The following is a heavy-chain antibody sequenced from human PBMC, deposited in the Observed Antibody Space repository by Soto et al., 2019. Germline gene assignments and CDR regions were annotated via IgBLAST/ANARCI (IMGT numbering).Heavy chain of an antibody. CDR2: ISGSGSTI. CDR1: GFTFSGYE. V-gene: IGHV3-48*03. Sequence: PGGSLRLSCAASGFTFSGYEMNWVRQAPGKGLEWVSYISGSGSTIYYADSVKGRFTISRDNAKNTLYLQMNSLSVEDTAMYYCATGPTPAFDIWGLGTMVTVSS. J-gene: IGHJ3*02. CDR3: ATGPTPAFDI. D-gene: IGHD2-15*01.